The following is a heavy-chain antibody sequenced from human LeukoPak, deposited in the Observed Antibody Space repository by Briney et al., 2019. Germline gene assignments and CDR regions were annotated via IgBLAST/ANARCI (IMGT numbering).Heavy chain of an antibody. Sequence: GGSLRLSCAASGFTFNDFAMHWVRLTPGKGLEWVSGISWNSGRIAYADSVKDRFTISRDNAENSLYLQMNSLRTEDTAFYYCVKDGGDYGDYSYYFDYWGQGTLVTVSS. V-gene: IGHV3-9*01. CDR2: ISWNSGRI. CDR3: VKDGGDYGDYSYYFDY. CDR1: GFTFNDFA. D-gene: IGHD4-17*01. J-gene: IGHJ4*02.